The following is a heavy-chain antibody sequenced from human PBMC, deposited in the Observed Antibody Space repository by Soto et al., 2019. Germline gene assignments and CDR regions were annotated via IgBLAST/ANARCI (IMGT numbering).Heavy chain of an antibody. CDR1: GFTFTRYS. CDR2: ISSTTNYI. CDR3: AREYEDLTSNFDY. J-gene: IGHJ4*02. D-gene: IGHD3-3*01. V-gene: IGHV3-21*06. Sequence: GGSLRLSCAASGFTFTRYSMNWGRQAPGKGLEWVSSISSTTNYIYYGDSMKGRFTISRDNAKNSLYLGMNSLRAEDTAVYYCAREYEDLTSNFDYWGQGTLVTVSS.